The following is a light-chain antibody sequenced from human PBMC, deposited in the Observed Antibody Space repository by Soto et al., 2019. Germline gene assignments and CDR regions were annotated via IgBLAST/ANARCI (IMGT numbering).Light chain of an antibody. CDR1: QSVTTNY. CDR3: QQYDSSPFT. V-gene: IGKV3-20*01. J-gene: IGKJ3*01. CDR2: GAS. Sequence: EIVLTQSPGTLSLSPGQRATLSCRASQSVTTNYLAWYQQKPGQAPRLLIYGASFRAAGIPDRFSGSGSGTDFTLTINTREPGDFAVYFCQQYDSSPFTFGPGTTVDI.